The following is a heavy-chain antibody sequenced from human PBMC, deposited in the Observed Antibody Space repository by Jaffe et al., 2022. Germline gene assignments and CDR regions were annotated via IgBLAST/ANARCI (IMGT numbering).Heavy chain of an antibody. CDR2: ISGSGGST. CDR3: PRVQGVTDAFDI. J-gene: IGHJ3*02. Sequence: EVQLLESGGGLVQPGGSLRLSCAASGFTFSSYAMSWVRQAPGKGLEWVSAISGSGGSTYYADSVKGRFTISRDNSKNTLYLQMNSLRAEDTAVYYCPRVQGVTDAFDIWGQGTMVTVSS. CDR1: GFTFSSYA. D-gene: IGHD3-10*01. V-gene: IGHV3-23*01.